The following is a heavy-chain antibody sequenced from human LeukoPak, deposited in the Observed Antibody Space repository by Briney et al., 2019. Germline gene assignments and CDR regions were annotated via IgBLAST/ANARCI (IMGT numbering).Heavy chain of an antibody. CDR3: AREDGHCSGGNCYSYFDS. CDR2: IKKTGSET. D-gene: IGHD2-15*01. CDR1: GFTFNHFW. J-gene: IGHJ4*02. V-gene: IGHV3-7*01. Sequence: GGSLRLSCAASGFTFNHFWMSWIRQAPGKGLEWVAYIKKTGSETYYVDSVKGRFTITRDNTRNSLFLQMYNLRAEDTAVYFCAREDGHCSGGNCYSYFDSWGQGTLVTVSA.